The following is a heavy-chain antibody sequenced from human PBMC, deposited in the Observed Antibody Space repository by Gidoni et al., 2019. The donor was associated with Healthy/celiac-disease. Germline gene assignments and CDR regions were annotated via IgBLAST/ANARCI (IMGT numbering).Heavy chain of an antibody. Sequence: QLQLVQSGAEVTNPGSSVKVPCKASRGTFSSYAISWVRQAPGQGLEWMGGIIPIFGTANYAQKFQGRVTITADESTSTAYMELSSLRSEDTAVYYCASGAGSSGMSGGYFDYWGQGTLVTVSS. CDR1: RGTFSSYA. J-gene: IGHJ4*02. CDR3: ASGAGSSGMSGGYFDY. D-gene: IGHD6-19*01. CDR2: IIPIFGTA. V-gene: IGHV1-69*01.